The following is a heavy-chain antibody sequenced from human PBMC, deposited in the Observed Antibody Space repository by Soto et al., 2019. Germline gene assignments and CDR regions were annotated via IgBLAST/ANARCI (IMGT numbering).Heavy chain of an antibody. CDR3: ARDLHLRYLDWSNITPGY. CDR1: GYTFTSYA. D-gene: IGHD3-9*01. CDR2: INAGNGNT. Sequence: ASVKVSCKASGYTFTSYATHWVRQAPGQRLEWMGWINAGNGNTKYSQKFQGRVTITRDTSASTAYMELSSLRSEDTAVYYCARDLHLRYLDWSNITPGYWGQGTLVTV. J-gene: IGHJ4*02. V-gene: IGHV1-3*01.